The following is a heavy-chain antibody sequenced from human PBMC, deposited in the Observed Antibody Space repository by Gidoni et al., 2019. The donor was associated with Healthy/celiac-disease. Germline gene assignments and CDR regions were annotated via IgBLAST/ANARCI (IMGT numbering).Heavy chain of an antibody. V-gene: IGHV4-39*01. CDR1: GGSIRSSSYY. Sequence: QLQLQESCPGLVKPSETLSLNCTVSGGSIRSSSYYWGWIRQPPGKGLEWIGSIYYSGSTYYNPSLKGRVTISVDTSKNQVYLKLSSVTAADTAVYYCARLGADGSGSPDAFDIWGQGTMVTVSS. CDR2: IYYSGST. J-gene: IGHJ3*02. CDR3: ARLGADGSGSPDAFDI. D-gene: IGHD3-10*01.